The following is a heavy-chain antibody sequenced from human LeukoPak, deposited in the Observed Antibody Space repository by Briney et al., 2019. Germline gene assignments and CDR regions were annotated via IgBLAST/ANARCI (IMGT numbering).Heavy chain of an antibody. V-gene: IGHV3-23*01. J-gene: IGHJ4*02. Sequence: PGGSLILSCAASGFIFSSYAMISVGQAAAGELVGVSFISGSSGSIYDADSVKGRFTISRDNSKNTLYLQMNSLRVEDTAVYYCAKTRGGVVVTTSDYWGQGTLVTVSS. D-gene: IGHD3-22*01. CDR2: ISGSSGSI. CDR3: AKTRGGVVVTTSDY. CDR1: GFIFSSYA.